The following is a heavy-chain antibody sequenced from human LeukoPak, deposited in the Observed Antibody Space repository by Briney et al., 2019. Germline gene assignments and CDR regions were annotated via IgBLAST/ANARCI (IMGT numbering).Heavy chain of an antibody. CDR3: ASLRSGSYYGPNWFDP. CDR1: GGSISSYY. CDR2: IYYSGST. J-gene: IGHJ5*02. V-gene: IGHV4-59*12. D-gene: IGHD1-26*01. Sequence: SETLSLTCTVSGGSISSYYWSWIRQPPGKGLEWIGYIYYSGSTNYNPSLKSRVTISVDTSKNQFSLKLSSVTAADTAVYYCASLRSGSYYGPNWFDPWGQGTLVTVSS.